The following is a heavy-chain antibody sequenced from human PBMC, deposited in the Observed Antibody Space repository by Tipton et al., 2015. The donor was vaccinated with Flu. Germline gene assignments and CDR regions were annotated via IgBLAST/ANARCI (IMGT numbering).Heavy chain of an antibody. Sequence: SLRLSCAASGFTVSSNYLSWVRQAPGKGLEWVSVIYSDGTTYYADSVKGRFTISRDNSKNTLYLQINTLRADDTAVYYCARDSRDYTNGWYYAMDVWGRGITVTVSS. V-gene: IGHV3-53*01. J-gene: IGHJ6*02. CDR1: GFTVSSNY. D-gene: IGHD4-11*01. CDR2: IYSDGTT. CDR3: ARDSRDYTNGWYYAMDV.